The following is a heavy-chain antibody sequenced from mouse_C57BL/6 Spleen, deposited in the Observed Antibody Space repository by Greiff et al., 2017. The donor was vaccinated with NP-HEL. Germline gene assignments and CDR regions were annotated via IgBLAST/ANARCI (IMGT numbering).Heavy chain of an antibody. CDR3: ARPRALYGGSWAY. Sequence: EVQLQQSGPELVKPGASVKMSCKASGYTFTDYNMHWVKQSHGKSLEWIGYINPNNGGTSYNQKFKGKATLTVNKSSSTAYMELRSLTSEDSAVYYCARPRALYGGSWAYWGQRTLVTVSA. CDR2: INPNNGGT. CDR1: GYTFTDYN. D-gene: IGHD1-1*01. J-gene: IGHJ3*01. V-gene: IGHV1-22*01.